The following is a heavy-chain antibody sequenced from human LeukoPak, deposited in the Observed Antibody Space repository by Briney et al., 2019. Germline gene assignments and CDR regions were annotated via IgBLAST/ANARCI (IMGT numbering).Heavy chain of an antibody. CDR1: GDSISSNSVA. J-gene: IGHJ3*01. CDR2: TLYRSRWLN. V-gene: IGHV6-1*01. D-gene: IGHD2-21*01. Sequence: SQTLSLTCVISGDSISSNSVAWNWIRLSPSRGLEWLGRTLYRSRWLNDYAPSVKGRIIINSDTSKNQFSLQLKSVTPEDTALYYCARGSDELLHGRAFDFWGQGTLVTVSS. CDR3: ARGSDELLHGRAFDF.